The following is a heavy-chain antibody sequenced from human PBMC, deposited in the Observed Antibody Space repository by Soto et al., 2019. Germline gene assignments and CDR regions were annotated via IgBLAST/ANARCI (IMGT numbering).Heavy chain of an antibody. V-gene: IGHV4-39*01. Sequence: SETLSLTCTVSGCSISSSSYYWDWIRQPPGKGLEWIGSIYHSGSTYYNPSLKSRVTISVDTSKNQFSLKLSSVTAADAAVYYCASLLYSGYEWRIFDYWGQGTLVTVSS. J-gene: IGHJ4*02. D-gene: IGHD5-12*01. CDR2: IYHSGST. CDR3: ASLLYSGYEWRIFDY. CDR1: GCSISSSSYY.